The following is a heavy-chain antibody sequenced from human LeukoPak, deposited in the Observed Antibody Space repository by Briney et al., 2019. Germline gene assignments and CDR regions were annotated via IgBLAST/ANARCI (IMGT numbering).Heavy chain of an antibody. CDR1: GYTFIGYF. CDR3: TRDWGPNGGKFHYDAFDI. V-gene: IGHV1-2*02. Sequence: GASVKVSCKASGYTFIGYFMHWVRQAPGQGLEWMGWIKTNSGDTKYAEKFQGRVTMTRDTSISTAYMELSRLISDDTAVYYCTRDWGPNGGKFHYDAFDIWGQGTMVTVSS. D-gene: IGHD2-8*01. CDR2: IKTNSGDT. J-gene: IGHJ3*02.